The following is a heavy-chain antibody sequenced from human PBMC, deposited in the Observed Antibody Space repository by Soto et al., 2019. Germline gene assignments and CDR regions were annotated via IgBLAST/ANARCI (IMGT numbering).Heavy chain of an antibody. D-gene: IGHD2-15*01. V-gene: IGHV1-69*13. J-gene: IGHJ5*02. CDR3: AREDCSGGSCYGFAWFDP. CDR1: GGTFSSYA. Sequence: SVKVSCKASGGTFSSYAISWVRQAPGQGLEWMGGIIPIFGTANYAQKFQGRVTITADESTSTAYMELSSLRSEDTAVYYCAREDCSGGSCYGFAWFDPCGRRTLVAFCS. CDR2: IIPIFGTA.